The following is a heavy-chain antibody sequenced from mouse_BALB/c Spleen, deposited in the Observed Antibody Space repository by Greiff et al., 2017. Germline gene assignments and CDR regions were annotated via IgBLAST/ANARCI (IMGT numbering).Heavy chain of an antibody. J-gene: IGHJ3*01. Sequence: EVMLVESGGGLVQPGGSLRLSCATSGFTFTDYYMSWVRQPPGKALEWLGLIRNKANGYTTEYSASVKGRFTISRDNSQSILYLQMNTLRAEDSATYYCAGDMCYRFAWFAYWGQGTLVTVSA. CDR3: AGDMCYRFAWFAY. V-gene: IGHV7-3*02. D-gene: IGHD2-14*01. CDR1: GFTFTDYY. CDR2: IRNKANGYTT.